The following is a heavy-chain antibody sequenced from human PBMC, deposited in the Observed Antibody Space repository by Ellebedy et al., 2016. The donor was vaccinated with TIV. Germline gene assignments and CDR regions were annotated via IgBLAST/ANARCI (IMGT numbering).Heavy chain of an antibody. CDR2: IYPGDSDT. D-gene: IGHD3-22*01. Sequence: GESLKISCKGSGYSFTSYWIGWVRQMPGKGLEWMGIIYPGDSDTRYSPSFQGQVTISADKSISTAYLQWSSLKASDTAMYYCARLEINYYDSSGGMDVWGQGTTVTVSS. CDR3: ARLEINYYDSSGGMDV. J-gene: IGHJ6*02. V-gene: IGHV5-51*01. CDR1: GYSFTSYW.